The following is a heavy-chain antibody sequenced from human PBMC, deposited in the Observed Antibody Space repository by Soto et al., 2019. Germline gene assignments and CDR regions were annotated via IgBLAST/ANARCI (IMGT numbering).Heavy chain of an antibody. Sequence: EVQLVESGGGLVKPGGSLRLSCAASGFTFSNAWMSWVRQAPGKGLEWVGRIKSKTDGGTTDYAAPVKGRFTISRDDSKNTLYLQMNSLKTEDTAVYYCTTTDYYGSGSYYIGGEDDAFDIWGQGTMVTVSS. J-gene: IGHJ3*02. V-gene: IGHV3-15*01. CDR2: IKSKTDGGTT. CDR3: TTTDYYGSGSYYIGGEDDAFDI. D-gene: IGHD3-10*01. CDR1: GFTFSNAW.